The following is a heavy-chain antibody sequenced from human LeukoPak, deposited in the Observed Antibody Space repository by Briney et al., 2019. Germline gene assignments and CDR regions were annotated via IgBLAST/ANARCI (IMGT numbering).Heavy chain of an antibody. CDR2: ISAYNGNT. D-gene: IGHD6-13*01. CDR1: GYTFTSYG. Sequence: ASVKVPCKASGYTFTSYGISWVRQAPGQGLEWMGWISAYNGNTNYAQKLQGRVTMTTDTSTSTAYMELRSLRSDDTAVYYCARDLTAAAGKAPHWFDPWGQGTLVTVSS. CDR3: ARDLTAAAGKAPHWFDP. V-gene: IGHV1-18*01. J-gene: IGHJ5*02.